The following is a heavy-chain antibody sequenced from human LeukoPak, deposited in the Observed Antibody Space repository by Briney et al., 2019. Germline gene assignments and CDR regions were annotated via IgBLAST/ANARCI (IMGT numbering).Heavy chain of an antibody. V-gene: IGHV3-30*04. CDR1: GFTFSSYA. Sequence: GGSLRLSCAASGFTFSSYAMNWVRQAPGKGLDWVAVISYDGSDKFYADSVKGRFTISRDSSNNTLYLQMNSLRGDDTAVYYCAKVMDGYYYAPDYWGQGTLVTVSS. D-gene: IGHD5-24*01. CDR2: ISYDGSDK. CDR3: AKVMDGYYYAPDY. J-gene: IGHJ4*02.